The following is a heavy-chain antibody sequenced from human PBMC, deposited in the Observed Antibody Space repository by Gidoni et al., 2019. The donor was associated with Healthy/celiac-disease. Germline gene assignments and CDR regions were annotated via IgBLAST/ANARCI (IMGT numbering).Heavy chain of an antibody. CDR2: IYYSGST. CDR1: GGSISSYY. CDR3: ARDPDF. Sequence: QVQLQESGPGLVKPSETLSPTCTVSGGSISSYYWSWIRQPPGKGLEWIGYIYYSGSTNYNPSLKSRVTISVDTSKNQFSLKLSSVTAADTAVYYCARDPDFWGQGTLVTVSS. V-gene: IGHV4-59*01. J-gene: IGHJ4*02.